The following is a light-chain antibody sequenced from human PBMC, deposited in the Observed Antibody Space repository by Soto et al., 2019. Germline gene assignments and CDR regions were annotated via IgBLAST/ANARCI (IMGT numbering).Light chain of an antibody. J-gene: IGKJ5*01. CDR3: HPRYMWPIT. Sequence: EIVLTQSPATLSLSAGERASLSCRASQDVRSLIAWFQQKPGQAPRLLIYDASNRATGIPARFSGSGSGKDFVLTISSLEPEDFAVYYCHPRYMWPITFGQGTRLEIK. CDR1: QDVRSL. V-gene: IGKV3-11*01. CDR2: DAS.